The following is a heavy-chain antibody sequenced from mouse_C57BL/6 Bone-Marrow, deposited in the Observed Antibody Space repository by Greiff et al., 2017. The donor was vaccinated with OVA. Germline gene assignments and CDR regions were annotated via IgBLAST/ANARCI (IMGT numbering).Heavy chain of an antibody. CDR1: GYTFTDYY. V-gene: IGHV1-26*01. Sequence: EVQLQQSGPELVKPGASVKISCKASGYTFTDYYMNWVKQSHGKSLEWIGDINPNNGGTSYNQKFKGKATLTVDKSSSTAYMELRSLTSEDSAVYYCARALYYESYWGQGTTLTVSS. J-gene: IGHJ2*01. CDR2: INPNNGGT. D-gene: IGHD2-4*01. CDR3: ARALYYESY.